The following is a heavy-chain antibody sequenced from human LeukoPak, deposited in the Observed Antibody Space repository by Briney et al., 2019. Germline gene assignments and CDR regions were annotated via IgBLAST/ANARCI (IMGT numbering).Heavy chain of an antibody. CDR2: INPSGGST. V-gene: IGHV1-46*01. J-gene: IGHJ6*02. Sequence: ASVKVSCKASGYTFTSYHMHWVRQAPGQGLEWMGIINPSGGSTGYAQKFQGRITMTRDTSTNTVYMDLSSLRSEDTAVYYCARGQTDCSSNSCHNFHYGMDVWGQGTTVTVSS. CDR1: GYTFTSYH. D-gene: IGHD2-2*01. CDR3: ARGQTDCSSNSCHNFHYGMDV.